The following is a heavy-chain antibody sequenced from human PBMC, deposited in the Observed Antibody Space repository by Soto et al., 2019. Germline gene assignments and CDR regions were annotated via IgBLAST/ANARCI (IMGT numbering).Heavy chain of an antibody. CDR1: GFTFDSHW. V-gene: IGHV3-74*01. CDR2: IKTDGSAA. Sequence: VESVGVLVQPGGSLRLSCAASGFTFDSHWMHWVRQAPGEGLVWVSRIKTDGSAAAYADSVKGRFTISRDNTKNTLYLQMKSLRAEDTAVYFCVRESGVAADCWGQGTLVTVS. CDR3: VRESGVAADC. D-gene: IGHD6-19*01. J-gene: IGHJ4*02.